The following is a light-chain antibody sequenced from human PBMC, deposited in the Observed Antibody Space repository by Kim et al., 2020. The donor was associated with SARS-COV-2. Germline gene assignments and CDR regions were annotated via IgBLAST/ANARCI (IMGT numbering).Light chain of an antibody. J-gene: IGLJ2*01. Sequence: GQMVTISCSGSSSNIGSNTVNWYQQLPGTAPKLRIYSNNQRPSGVPDRFSGSKSGSSASLAISGLQSEDEADYYCAAWDDSLNGVVFGGGTQLTVL. V-gene: IGLV1-44*01. CDR3: AAWDDSLNGVV. CDR2: SNN. CDR1: SSNIGSNT.